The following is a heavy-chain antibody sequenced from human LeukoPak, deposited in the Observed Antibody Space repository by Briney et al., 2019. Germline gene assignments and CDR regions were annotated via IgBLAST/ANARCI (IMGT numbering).Heavy chain of an antibody. D-gene: IGHD3-10*01. J-gene: IGHJ6*02. CDR3: AKIIRVRGPVYYGMDV. Sequence: PGGSLRLSCAASGFTFSSYGMHWVRRAPGKGLEWVAFIRYDGSNKYYADSVKGRFTISRDNSKNTLYLQMNSLRAEDTAVYYCAKIIRVRGPVYYGMDVWGQGTTVTVSS. CDR1: GFTFSSYG. CDR2: IRYDGSNK. V-gene: IGHV3-30*02.